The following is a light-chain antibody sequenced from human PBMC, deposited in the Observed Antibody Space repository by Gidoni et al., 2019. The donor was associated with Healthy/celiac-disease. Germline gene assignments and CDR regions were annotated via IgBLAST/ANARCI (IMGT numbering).Light chain of an antibody. V-gene: IGLV3-1*01. J-gene: IGLJ2*01. Sequence: SSGLPQPPPVSVSPGQTASITCSGDKLGDKYACWYQQKPGQSPVLVIYQDSKRPSGIPERFSGSNSGNTATLTISGTQAMDEADYCCQAWDSSHVVFGGGTKLTVL. CDR2: QDS. CDR3: QAWDSSHVV. CDR1: KLGDKY.